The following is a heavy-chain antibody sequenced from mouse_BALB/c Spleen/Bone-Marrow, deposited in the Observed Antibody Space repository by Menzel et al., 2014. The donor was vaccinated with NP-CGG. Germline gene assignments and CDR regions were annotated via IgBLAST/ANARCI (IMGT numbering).Heavy chain of an antibody. V-gene: IGHV4-1*02. CDR2: INPDSSTI. D-gene: IGHD1-2*01. CDR3: TRLHYYGYSAY. Sequence: DVKLQESGGGLVQPGGSLKLSCAASGFDLSRFWMSWVRQAPGKGLEWIGEINPDSSTINYTPSLKDKFIISRVNAKNTLYLQKSKVRSEDTALYYCTRLHYYGYSAYWGQGTLVTVST. CDR1: GFDLSRFW. J-gene: IGHJ3*01.